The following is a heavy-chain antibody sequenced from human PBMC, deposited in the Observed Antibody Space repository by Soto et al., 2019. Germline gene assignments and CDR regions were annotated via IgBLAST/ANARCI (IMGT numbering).Heavy chain of an antibody. Sequence: GASVKVSCKASGYTFTSYGISWVRQAPGQGLEWMGWISAYNGNTNYAQKLQGRVTMTTDTSTSTAYMELRSLRSDDTAVYYCARDAIRILRFLEWLRYYYMDVLGKGTTVTVSS. D-gene: IGHD3-3*01. CDR2: ISAYNGNT. J-gene: IGHJ6*03. CDR3: ARDAIRILRFLEWLRYYYMDV. V-gene: IGHV1-18*01. CDR1: GYTFTSYG.